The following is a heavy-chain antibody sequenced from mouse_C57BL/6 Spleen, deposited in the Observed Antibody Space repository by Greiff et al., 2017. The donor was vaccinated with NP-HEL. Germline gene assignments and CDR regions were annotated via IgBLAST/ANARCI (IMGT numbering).Heavy chain of an antibody. J-gene: IGHJ2*01. CDR1: GYTFTSYW. CDR3: ARVGSSSIDY. V-gene: IGHV1-52*01. CDR2: IDPSDSET. D-gene: IGHD1-1*01. Sequence: QVQLKQPGAELVRPGSSVKLSCKASGYTFTSYWMNWVKQRPIQGLEWIGNIDPSDSETHYNQTLKDKATLTVDKSSSTAYMQLRSLTAEDCAVYYGARVGSSSIDYWGQGTTLTVSS.